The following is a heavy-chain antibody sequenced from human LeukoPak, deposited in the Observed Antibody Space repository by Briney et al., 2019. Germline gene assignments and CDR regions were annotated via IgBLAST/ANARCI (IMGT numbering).Heavy chain of an antibody. CDR2: IYYSGST. J-gene: IGHJ5*02. CDR3: ARGGGIYGSGSYFPQTRFDP. V-gene: IGHV4-59*01. D-gene: IGHD3-10*01. Sequence: SETLSLTCTVSGGSISSYYWSWIRQPPGKGLEWIGYIYYSGSTNYNPSLKSRVTISVDTSKNQFSLKLSSVTAADTAVYYCARGGGIYGSGSYFPQTRFDPWGQGALVTASS. CDR1: GGSISSYY.